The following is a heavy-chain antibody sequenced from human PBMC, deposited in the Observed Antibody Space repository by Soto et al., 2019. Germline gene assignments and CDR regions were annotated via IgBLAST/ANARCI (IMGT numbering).Heavy chain of an antibody. J-gene: IGHJ6*03. D-gene: IGHD2-21*01. CDR1: GCSFTSYW. CDR2: IYPGDSDT. V-gene: IGHV5-51*01. Sequence: GESLKISCKGSGCSFTSYWIGWVRQMPGKGLEWMGIIYPGDSDTRYSPSFQGQVTISADKSISTAYLQWSSLKASDTAMYYCARQVWPYYYYMDVWGKGTTVTVSS. CDR3: ARQVWPYYYYMDV.